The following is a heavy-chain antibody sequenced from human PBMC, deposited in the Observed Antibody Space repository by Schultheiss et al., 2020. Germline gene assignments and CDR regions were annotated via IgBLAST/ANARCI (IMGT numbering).Heavy chain of an antibody. D-gene: IGHD4-17*01. CDR2: IDPSDSNT. CDR1: GYSFTSYW. J-gene: IGHJ4*02. V-gene: IGHV5-10-1*01. CDR3: AMRTTVTTLSPIDY. Sequence: GESLKISCKGSGYSFTSYWISWVRQMPGKGLEWMGRIDPSDSNTNYSPSFQGHVTFSADKSISTTYLKWSSLKASDTAMYYCAMRTTVTTLSPIDYWGQGTLVTVSS.